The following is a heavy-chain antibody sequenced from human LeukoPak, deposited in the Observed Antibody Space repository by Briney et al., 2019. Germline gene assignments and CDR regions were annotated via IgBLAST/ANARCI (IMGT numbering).Heavy chain of an antibody. CDR2: TYYRSTWYN. CDR1: GDSVSSNSVT. J-gene: IGHJ4*02. CDR3: ARDSDYVREYYFDY. D-gene: IGHD4-17*01. V-gene: IGHV6-1*01. Sequence: SQTLSLTCAISGDSVSSNSVTWNWIRQSPSRGLEWLGRTYYRSTWYNDYAVSVRGRITINPDTSKNQFSLQLNSVTPEDTAVYYCARDSDYVREYYFDYWGQGTLVTVSS.